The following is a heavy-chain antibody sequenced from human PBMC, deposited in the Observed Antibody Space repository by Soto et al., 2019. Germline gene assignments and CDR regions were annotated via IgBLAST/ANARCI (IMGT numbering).Heavy chain of an antibody. V-gene: IGHV3-23*01. D-gene: IGHD3-10*01. CDR2: ISGTAHAS. J-gene: IGHJ4*01. CDR1: GFDFSNYG. CDR3: MKSAPHPSSD. Sequence: EVQLLESGGGLVQPGGSMRISCAASGFDFSNYGMSWVRQAPGKGLEWVSAISGTAHASYYAASVKGRFTISRDNSKNTLYLHMTTRRVEDTAVYFCMKSAPHPSSDWGQGTLVTVSS.